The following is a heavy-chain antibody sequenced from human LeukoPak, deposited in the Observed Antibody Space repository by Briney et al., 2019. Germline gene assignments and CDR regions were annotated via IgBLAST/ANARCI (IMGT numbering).Heavy chain of an antibody. D-gene: IGHD2-8*02. J-gene: IGHJ6*02. V-gene: IGHV3-74*01. CDR3: ARKSGHGYGMDV. Sequence: PGGSLRLSCAASGFTFSSYWIHWVRQAPGKGLMWVSRIKSDGSDTIYADSVKGRFSISIDNAKNTVYLQMHSLGAEDTAVYYCARKSGHGYGMDVWVQGTTVTVSS. CDR1: GFTFSSYW. CDR2: IKSDGSDT.